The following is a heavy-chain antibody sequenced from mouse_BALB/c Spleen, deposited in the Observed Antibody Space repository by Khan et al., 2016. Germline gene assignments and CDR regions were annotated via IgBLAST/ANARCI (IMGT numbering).Heavy chain of an antibody. J-gene: IGHJ4*01. CDR3: ARDGIPIWSHYYA. V-gene: IGHV5-6-3*01. CDR2: INSNGGST. Sequence: EVELVESGGGLVQPGGSLKLSCAASGFTFSSYGMSWVRQTPDKRLELVATINSNGGSTYYPDSVKGRFTISGDNAKNTLYLQMSSLKSEDTAMYYCARDGIPIWSHYYA. D-gene: IGHD1-1*02. CDR1: GFTFSSYG.